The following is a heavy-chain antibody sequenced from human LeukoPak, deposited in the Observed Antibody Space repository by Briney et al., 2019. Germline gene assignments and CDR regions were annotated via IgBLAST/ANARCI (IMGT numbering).Heavy chain of an antibody. CDR3: ARQDPHYYDRSGVYPNPFDF. J-gene: IGHJ4*02. CDR1: GGSISNYY. V-gene: IGHV4-59*08. CDR2: ISSRGST. D-gene: IGHD3-22*01. Sequence: SETLSHTCTVSGGSISNYYWNWIRQPPGKGLEWIGYISSRGSTNYNPSLKSRVTISVDTSKNQFSLKLSSVTAADTAVYYCARQDPHYYDRSGVYPNPFDFWGQGTLVTVSS.